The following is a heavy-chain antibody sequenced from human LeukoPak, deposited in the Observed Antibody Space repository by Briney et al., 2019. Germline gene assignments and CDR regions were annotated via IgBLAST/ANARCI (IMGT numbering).Heavy chain of an antibody. CDR1: GGSISSGDYY. J-gene: IGHJ3*02. CDR2: IYYSGST. CDR3: ARDLNRRDGAFDI. V-gene: IGHV4-30-4*01. D-gene: IGHD1-14*01. Sequence: SETLSLTCTVSGGSISSGDYYWSWIRQPPGKGLEWIGYIYYSGSTYYNPSLKSRVTISVDTSKNQFSLKLSSVTAADTAVYYCARDLNRRDGAFDIWGQGTMVTVSS.